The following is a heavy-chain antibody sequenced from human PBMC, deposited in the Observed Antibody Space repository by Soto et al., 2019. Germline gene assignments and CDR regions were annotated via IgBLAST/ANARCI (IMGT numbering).Heavy chain of an antibody. CDR2: TYYRSKWYN. D-gene: IGHD5-12*01. J-gene: IGHJ6*02. V-gene: IGHV6-1*01. Sequence: SQTLSLTCAISGDSVSSNSAAWNWIRQSPSRGLEWLGRTYYRSKWYNDYAVSVKSRITINPDTSKNQFSLQLNSVTPEDTAVYYCASGRLTGYDFNSYYYYGMDVWGQGTKVTVSS. CDR3: ASGRLTGYDFNSYYYYGMDV. CDR1: GDSVSSNSAA.